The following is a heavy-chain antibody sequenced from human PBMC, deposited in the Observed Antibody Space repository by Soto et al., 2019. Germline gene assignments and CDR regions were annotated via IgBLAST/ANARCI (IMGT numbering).Heavy chain of an antibody. CDR2: IFPGDSSS. D-gene: IGHD2-2*01. Sequence: PGESLKISCKGSGYSFTSYWIAWVRQMPGKGLEWMGIIFPGDSSSRYSPSFQGRVTISADKSISTAYLQWSSLKASDTAMYYCTRATIVPHYYYGMDVWGQGTTVTVSS. V-gene: IGHV5-51*01. CDR1: GYSFTSYW. J-gene: IGHJ6*02. CDR3: TRATIVPHYYYGMDV.